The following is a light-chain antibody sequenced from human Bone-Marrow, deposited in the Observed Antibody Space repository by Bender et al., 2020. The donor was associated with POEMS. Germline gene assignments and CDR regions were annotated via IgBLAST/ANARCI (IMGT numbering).Light chain of an antibody. CDR2: GNN. J-gene: IGLJ3*02. CDR3: AAWEDSLNGWV. Sequence: QSVLTQPPSVSGAPGQRVTISCTGSSSNIGAGYDVHWYQQVPGTAPKLLIYGNNHRPSGVPDRVSGSKSGTSASLAISGLQSEDEADYYCAAWEDSLNGWVFGGGTKLTVL. V-gene: IGLV1-50*01. CDR1: SSNIGAGYD.